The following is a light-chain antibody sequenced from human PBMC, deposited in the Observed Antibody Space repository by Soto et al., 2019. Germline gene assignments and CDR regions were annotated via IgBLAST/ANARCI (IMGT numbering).Light chain of an antibody. CDR2: VAS. V-gene: IGKV3-15*01. Sequence: ELLLTHSPATRSLSQGERPTLSCRASQMVGTNLAWYQQKPGQAPRLLIYVASTRATGIPARFSGSGSGTEFTLTISSLQSEDFAVYYCQQYNNWPPGTFGQGTKVEIK. CDR3: QQYNNWPPGT. CDR1: QMVGTN. J-gene: IGKJ1*01.